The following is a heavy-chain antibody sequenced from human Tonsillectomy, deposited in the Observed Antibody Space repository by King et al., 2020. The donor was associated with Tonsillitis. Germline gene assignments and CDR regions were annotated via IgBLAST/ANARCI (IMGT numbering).Heavy chain of an antibody. V-gene: IGHV7-4-1*01. CDR1: GYTFTSYA. CDR2: INTNTGNP. J-gene: IGHJ5*02. CDR3: ARTNRHFSKFHWFDP. Sequence: QLVQSGSELQKPGASVKVSCKASGYTFTSYALNWVRQAPGQGLEWIGWINTNTGNPTYAQGFTGRFVFSLDTSVSTAYLQIFSLKAEDTAVYYCARTNRHFSKFHWFDPWGQGTLVTVSS. D-gene: IGHD2-21*01.